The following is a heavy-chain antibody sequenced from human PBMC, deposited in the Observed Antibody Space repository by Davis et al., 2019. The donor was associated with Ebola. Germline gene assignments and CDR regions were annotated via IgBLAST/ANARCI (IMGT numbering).Heavy chain of an antibody. CDR1: GFTFSSYE. D-gene: IGHD6-13*01. V-gene: IGHV3-48*03. Sequence: GESLKISCAASGFTFSSYEMNWVRQAPGKGLEWVSYISSSGSTIYYADSVKGRFTISRDNAKNSLYLQMNSLRAEDTAVYYCARESILYSSSWYDYWGQGTLVTVSS. J-gene: IGHJ4*02. CDR2: ISSSGSTI. CDR3: ARESILYSSSWYDY.